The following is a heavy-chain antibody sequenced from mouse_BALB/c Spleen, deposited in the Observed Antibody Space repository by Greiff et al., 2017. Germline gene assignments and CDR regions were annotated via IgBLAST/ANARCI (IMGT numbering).Heavy chain of an antibody. V-gene: IGHV14-3*02. CDR2: IDPANGNT. Sequence: EVQLQQPGAELVKPGAPVKLSCKASGYTFTSYWMNWVKQRPGRGLEWIGRIDPANGNTKYDPKFQGKATITADTSSNTAYLQLSSLTSEDTAVYYCARSRPNYFDYWGQGTTLTVSS. CDR1: GYTFTSYW. CDR3: ARSRPNYFDY. J-gene: IGHJ2*01.